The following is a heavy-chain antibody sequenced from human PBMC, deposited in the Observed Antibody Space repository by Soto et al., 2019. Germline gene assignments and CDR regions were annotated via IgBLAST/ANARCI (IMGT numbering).Heavy chain of an antibody. CDR3: ARDGGPLEWLLSAYYYYMDV. D-gene: IGHD3-3*01. J-gene: IGHJ6*03. CDR2: ISSSSSTI. V-gene: IGHV3-48*01. CDR1: GFTFSSYS. Sequence: GGSLRLSCAASGFTFSSYSMNWVRQAPGKGPEWVSYISSSSSTIYYADSVKGRFTISRDNAKNSLYLQMNSLRAEDTAVYYCARDGGPLEWLLSAYYYYMDVWGKGTTVTVSS.